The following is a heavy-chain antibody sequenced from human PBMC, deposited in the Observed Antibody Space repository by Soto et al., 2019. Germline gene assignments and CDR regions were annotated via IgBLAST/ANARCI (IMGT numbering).Heavy chain of an antibody. D-gene: IGHD1-1*01. CDR3: AKVPSTGTPNYYYYYYMDV. CDR1: GFPFSSYA. Sequence: PGGSLRLSCAASGFPFSSYAMSWVRQAPGKGLEWVSAISGSGGSTYYADSVKGRFTISRDNSKNTLYLQMNSLRAEDTAVYYCAKVPSTGTPNYYYYYYMDVWGKGTTVTVSS. J-gene: IGHJ6*03. V-gene: IGHV3-23*01. CDR2: ISGSGGST.